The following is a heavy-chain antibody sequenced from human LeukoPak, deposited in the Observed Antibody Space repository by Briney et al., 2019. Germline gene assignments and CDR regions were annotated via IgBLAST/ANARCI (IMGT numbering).Heavy chain of an antibody. CDR2: ISGSGGST. CDR1: GFTFSSYA. CDR3: AKDRKVVPAAFDY. J-gene: IGHJ4*02. D-gene: IGHD2-2*01. Sequence: GGSLRLPCAASGFTFSSYAMSWVRQAPGKGLEWVSAISGSGGSTYYADSVKGRFTISRDNSKNTLYLQMNSLRAEDTAVYYCAKDRKVVPAAFDYWGQGTLVTVSS. V-gene: IGHV3-23*01.